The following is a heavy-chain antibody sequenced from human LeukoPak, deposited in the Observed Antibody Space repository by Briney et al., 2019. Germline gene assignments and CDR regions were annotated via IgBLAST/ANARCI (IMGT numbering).Heavy chain of an antibody. CDR1: GFSFSIYF. D-gene: IGHD3-16*01. Sequence: GGSLRLSCAASGFSFSIYFMNWVRQAPGKGLEWVSSISRTSEYIHYADSVRGRFAISGDNAKNSVYLQMNSLRAEDTAVYFCAGGGDFDYWGQGILVTVSA. V-gene: IGHV3-21*01. CDR2: ISRTSEYI. CDR3: AGGGDFDY. J-gene: IGHJ4*02.